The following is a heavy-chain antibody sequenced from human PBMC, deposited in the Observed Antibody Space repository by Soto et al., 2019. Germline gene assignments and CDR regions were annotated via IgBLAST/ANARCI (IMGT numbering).Heavy chain of an antibody. D-gene: IGHD3-16*02. V-gene: IGHV3-7*05. Sequence: PGGSLRLSCAATEFSFSSHWMTWVHRAPGKGLEWVANIKEDGSEEYYVDSVKGRFTISRDNAKNSLYLQMNSLRVEDTAVYYCARNRLRHDYWGRGTLVTVSS. J-gene: IGHJ4*02. CDR3: ARNRLRHDY. CDR2: IKEDGSEE. CDR1: EFSFSSHW.